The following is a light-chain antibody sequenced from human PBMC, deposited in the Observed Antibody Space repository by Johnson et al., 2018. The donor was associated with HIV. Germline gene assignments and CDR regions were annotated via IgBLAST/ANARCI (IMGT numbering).Light chain of an antibody. V-gene: IGLV1-51*02. CDR2: EKN. J-gene: IGLJ1*01. Sequence: QSVLTQPPSVSAAPGQKVTISCSGSSSNIGNNYVSWYQQLPGTAPKLLIYEKNKRPSGIPDRFSASKSGTSATLGITGLQTGDEADYYCGTWDNSLGVFYVFGTGTKVTVL. CDR1: SSNIGNNY. CDR3: GTWDNSLGVFYV.